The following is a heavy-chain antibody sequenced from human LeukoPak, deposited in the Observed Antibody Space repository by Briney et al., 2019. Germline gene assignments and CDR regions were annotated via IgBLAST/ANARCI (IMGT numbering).Heavy chain of an antibody. D-gene: IGHD3-3*01. J-gene: IGHJ2*01. V-gene: IGHV4-4*07. CDR2: IYTSGST. CDR3: ARDESPEYYDFWSGYYRYWYFDL. Sequence: SETLSLTCTVSGGSISSYYWSWIRQPAGKGLEWIGRIYTSGSTNYNPSLKCRVTMSVDTSKNQFSLKLSSVTAADTAVYYCARDESPEYYDFWSGYYRYWYFDLRGRGTLVTVSS. CDR1: GGSISSYY.